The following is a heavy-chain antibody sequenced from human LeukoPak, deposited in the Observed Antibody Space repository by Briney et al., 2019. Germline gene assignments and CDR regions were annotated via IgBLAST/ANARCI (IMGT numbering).Heavy chain of an antibody. Sequence: SQSLSLTCAISGDSVSSNSAAWNWIRQSPSRGLEWLGRTYYRSKWYNDYAVSVKSRITINPDTSKNQFSLQLNSVTPEDTAVYYCAYSSGWTNWFDPWGQGTLVTVSS. CDR1: GDSVSSNSAA. J-gene: IGHJ5*02. CDR3: AYSSGWTNWFDP. V-gene: IGHV6-1*01. CDR2: TYYRSKWYN. D-gene: IGHD6-19*01.